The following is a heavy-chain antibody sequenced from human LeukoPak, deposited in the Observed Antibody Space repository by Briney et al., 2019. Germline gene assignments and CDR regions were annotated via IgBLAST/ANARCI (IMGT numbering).Heavy chain of an antibody. D-gene: IGHD3-22*01. CDR2: ISSSGGGT. CDR1: GITLSNYG. V-gene: IGHV3-23*01. Sequence: GGSLRLSCAVSGITLSNYGMGWVRQAPGRGLEWVAGISSSGGGTNYADSVKGRFTISRDSPKNTLYLQMNRLRAEDTAVYFCAKRGVVIRVILVGFHKEAYYFDSWGQGALVTVSS. CDR3: AKRGVVIRVILVGFHKEAYYFDS. J-gene: IGHJ4*02.